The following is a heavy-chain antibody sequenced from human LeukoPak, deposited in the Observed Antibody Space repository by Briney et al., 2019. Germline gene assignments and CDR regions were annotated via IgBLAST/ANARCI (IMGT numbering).Heavy chain of an antibody. CDR1: GFTFSSYG. D-gene: IGHD2-2*02. CDR3: AKDIGDCSSTSCYRYYFDY. Sequence: GGSLRLSCAASGFTFSSYGMHWVRQAPGKGLEWVAFIRYDGSNKYYADSVKGRFTISRNNSKNTLYLQTNSLRAEDTAVYYCAKDIGDCSSTSCYRYYFDYWGQGTLVTVSS. J-gene: IGHJ4*02. V-gene: IGHV3-30*02. CDR2: IRYDGSNK.